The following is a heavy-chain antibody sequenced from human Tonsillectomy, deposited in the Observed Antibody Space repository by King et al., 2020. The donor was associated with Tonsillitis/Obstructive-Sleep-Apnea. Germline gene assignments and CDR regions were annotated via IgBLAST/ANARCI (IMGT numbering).Heavy chain of an antibody. CDR1: GFTFSSYA. J-gene: IGHJ4*02. CDR2: ISGGGGST. D-gene: IGHD4-17*01. V-gene: IGHV3-23*04. Sequence: VQLVESGGGLVQPGGSLRLSCAVSGFTFSSYAMSWVRQAPGKGLEWVSAISGGGGSTYYTDSVKGRFTISRNNSKNTLFLQMNSLRAEDTAVYYCAKDQATVTSPIDDWGQGTLVTVSS. CDR3: AKDQATVTSPIDD.